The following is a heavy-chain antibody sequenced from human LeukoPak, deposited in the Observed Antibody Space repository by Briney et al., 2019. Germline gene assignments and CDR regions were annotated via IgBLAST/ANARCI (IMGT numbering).Heavy chain of an antibody. J-gene: IGHJ4*02. V-gene: IGHV3-23*01. CDR1: GFTFSSYA. Sequence: PGGSLRLSCAASGFTFSSYAMSWVRQAPGKGLEWVSAISGSGGSTYYADSVKGRFTISRDNSKNPLYLQMNSLRAEDTAVYYCAKNYDSSGYYPRDYWGQGTLVTVSS. D-gene: IGHD3-22*01. CDR2: ISGSGGST. CDR3: AKNYDSSGYYPRDY.